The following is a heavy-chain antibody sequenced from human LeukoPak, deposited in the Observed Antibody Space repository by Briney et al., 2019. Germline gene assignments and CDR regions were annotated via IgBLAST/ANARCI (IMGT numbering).Heavy chain of an antibody. CDR3: AKDSFSGSYFDY. J-gene: IGHJ4*02. D-gene: IGHD3-10*01. CDR1: GFTFSSYA. V-gene: IGHV3-23*01. Sequence: PGGSLRLSCAASGFTFSSYAMSWVRQAPGKGLEWVSAISGSGGSTYYADSVKGRFTTSRDNSKNTLYLQMNSLRAEDTAVYYCAKDSFSGSYFDYWGQGTLVTVSS. CDR2: ISGSGGST.